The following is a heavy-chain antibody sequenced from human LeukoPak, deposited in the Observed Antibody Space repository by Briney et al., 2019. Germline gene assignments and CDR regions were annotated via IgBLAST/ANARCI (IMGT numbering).Heavy chain of an antibody. CDR1: GFTFSSYS. Sequence: PGGSLRLSCAASGFTFSSYSMNWVRQAPGKGLEWVSPISSSSSYIYYADSVKGRFTISRDNAKNSLYLQMNSLRAEDSAVYYCARDRPPYDFWSGYYFDFQHWGQGTLVTVSS. V-gene: IGHV3-21*01. J-gene: IGHJ1*01. CDR2: ISSSSSYI. CDR3: ARDRPPYDFWSGYYFDFQH. D-gene: IGHD3-3*01.